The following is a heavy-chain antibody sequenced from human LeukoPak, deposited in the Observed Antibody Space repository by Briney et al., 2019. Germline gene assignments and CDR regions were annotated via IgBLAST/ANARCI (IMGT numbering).Heavy chain of an antibody. Sequence: ASVKVSCKASGYTFTGYYMHWVRQAPGQGLEWMGWINPNSGGTNYAQKFQRSVTMTRDTSISTAYMELSRLRSDDTAVYYCARVMGTYCGGDCYSGFDYWGQGTLVTVSS. J-gene: IGHJ4*02. D-gene: IGHD2-21*01. CDR1: GYTFTGYY. CDR3: ARVMGTYCGGDCYSGFDY. V-gene: IGHV1-2*02. CDR2: INPNSGGT.